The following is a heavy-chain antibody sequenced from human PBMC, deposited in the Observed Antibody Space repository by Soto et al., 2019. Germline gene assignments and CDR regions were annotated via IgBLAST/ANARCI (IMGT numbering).Heavy chain of an antibody. CDR2: ISSSSSTI. CDR3: ARDFPAASNDYVWGSYRYSYFDY. D-gene: IGHD3-16*02. V-gene: IGHV3-48*02. J-gene: IGHJ4*02. CDR1: GFTFSSYS. Sequence: GGSLRLSCAASGFTFSSYSMNWVRQAPGKGLEWVSYISSSSSTIYYADSVKGRFTISRDNAKNSLYLQMNSLRDEDTAVYYCARDFPAASNDYVWGSYRYSYFDYWGQGTLVTVSS.